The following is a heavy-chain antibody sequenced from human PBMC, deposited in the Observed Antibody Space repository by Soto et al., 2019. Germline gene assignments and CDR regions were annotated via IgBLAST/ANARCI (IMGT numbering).Heavy chain of an antibody. Sequence: AASVKVSCKASGYTFTSYAMNWVRQAPGQRLEWMGWINAGNGNTKYSQKFQGRVTITRDTSASTAYMELSSLTSEDTAVYYCARDDSGFSGSHYIDYFNYWGQGALVTVSS. J-gene: IGHJ4*02. CDR2: INAGNGNT. V-gene: IGHV1-3*01. CDR3: ARDDSGFSGSHYIDYFNY. D-gene: IGHD1-26*01. CDR1: GYTFTSYA.